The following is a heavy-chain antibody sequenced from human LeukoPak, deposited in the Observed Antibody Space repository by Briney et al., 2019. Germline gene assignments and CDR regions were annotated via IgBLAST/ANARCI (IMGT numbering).Heavy chain of an antibody. V-gene: IGHV4-4*07. CDR2: VYTSGNT. CDR1: GGSMSSYY. CDR3: ARGLSHSKDI. J-gene: IGHJ3*02. Sequence: SETLSLTCTVSGGSMSSYYWSWIRQPAGKGLEWTGRVYTSGNTNYNPSLKSRVTMSVDTSKNQFSLKLTSVTAADTAVYYCARGLSHSKDIWGQGTMVTVSS.